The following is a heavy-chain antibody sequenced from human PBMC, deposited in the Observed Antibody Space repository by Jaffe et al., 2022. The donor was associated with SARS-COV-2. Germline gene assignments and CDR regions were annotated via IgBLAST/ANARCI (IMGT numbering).Heavy chain of an antibody. J-gene: IGHJ6*02. CDR2: MNGDGTTI. V-gene: IGHV3-74*01. CDR3: GRESFYAVDV. Sequence: EAQLVESGGGLVQPGGSLRLSCAASGFTFSPYWMLWVRQAPGKGLVWVSRMNGDGTTISYADSVKGRFTISRDNAKNTLYLQMSSLRVDDTAAYYCGRESFYAVDVWGQGTTVTVSS. CDR1: GFTFSPYW.